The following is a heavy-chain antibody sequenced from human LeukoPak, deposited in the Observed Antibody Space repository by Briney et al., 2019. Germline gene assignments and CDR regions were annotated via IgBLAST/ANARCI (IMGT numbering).Heavy chain of an antibody. CDR3: ARGGYSGYVH. V-gene: IGHV4-34*01. CDR1: GGSFSGYY. D-gene: IGHD5-12*01. CDR2: INHSGNT. J-gene: IGHJ4*02. Sequence: SETLSLTCAVYGGSFSGYYWSWIRQPPGKGLEWIGEINHSGNTNYNPSLKSRVTISVDTSKNQFSLKLSSVTAADTAVYYCARGGYSGYVHWGQGTLVTVSS.